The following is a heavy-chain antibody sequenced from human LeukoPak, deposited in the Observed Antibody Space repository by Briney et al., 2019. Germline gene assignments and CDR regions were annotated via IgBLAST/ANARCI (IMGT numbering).Heavy chain of an antibody. CDR3: ASAKTVAGSIDY. V-gene: IGHV1-69*05. D-gene: IGHD6-19*01. CDR2: IIPIFGTA. CDR1: GGTFSSYA. J-gene: IGHJ4*02. Sequence: SVKVSCKASGGTFSSYAISWVRQAPGQGLEWMGGIIPIFGTANYAQKFQGRVTITTDESTSTAYMELSSLRSEDTAVYYCASAKTVAGSIDYWGQGTLVTVSS.